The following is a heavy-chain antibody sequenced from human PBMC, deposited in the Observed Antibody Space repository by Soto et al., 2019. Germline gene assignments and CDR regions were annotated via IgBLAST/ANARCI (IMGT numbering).Heavy chain of an antibody. CDR1: GGSISSGGYY. CDR2: INHSGST. J-gene: IGHJ4*02. D-gene: IGHD2-8*02. CDR3: ARDKITGLFDY. V-gene: IGHV4-39*07. Sequence: SETLSLTCTVSGGSISSGGYYWTWIRQPPGTGLEWIGEINHSGSTNYNPSLKSRVTISVDTSRNQFSLKLTSVTAADTAVYYCARDKITGLFDYWGQGTLVTVSS.